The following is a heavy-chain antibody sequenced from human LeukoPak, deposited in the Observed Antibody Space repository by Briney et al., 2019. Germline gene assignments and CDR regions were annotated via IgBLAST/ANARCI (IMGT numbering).Heavy chain of an antibody. Sequence: PSETLSLTCTVSGESVSSYYWSWIRQPAGKGLEWIGRIYTTGSTNYNPSLKSRVTMSVDTSKNHFSLRLSSVTAADTAVYYCARGIAAVAKQGGFDFWGQGTLVTVSS. J-gene: IGHJ4*02. CDR3: ARGIAAVAKQGGFDF. CDR2: IYTTGST. D-gene: IGHD6-13*01. V-gene: IGHV4-4*07. CDR1: GESVSSYY.